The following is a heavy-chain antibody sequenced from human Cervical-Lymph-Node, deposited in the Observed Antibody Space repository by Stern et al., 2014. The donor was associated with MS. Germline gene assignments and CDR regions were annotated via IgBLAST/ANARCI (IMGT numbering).Heavy chain of an antibody. J-gene: IGHJ4*02. CDR2: IYPGDSET. Sequence: VQLVESGAEVKKPGESLRISCKASGYSFNRYWIGWVRQMPGKGLEWMGIIYPGDSETRYSPSFRGQVTMSVDRSITIAYLEWVSLKASDTAMYYCARFGDLTGYSYWGQGTLVTVSS. V-gene: IGHV5-51*01. D-gene: IGHD3-9*01. CDR3: ARFGDLTGYSY. CDR1: GYSFNRYW.